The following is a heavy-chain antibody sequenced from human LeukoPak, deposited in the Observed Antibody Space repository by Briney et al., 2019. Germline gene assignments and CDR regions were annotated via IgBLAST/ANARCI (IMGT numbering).Heavy chain of an antibody. J-gene: IGHJ4*02. V-gene: IGHV3-23*01. CDR1: GFTFTSYS. CDR3: AKDDEWEPRGVSFDY. CDR2: ISGSGGST. D-gene: IGHD1-26*01. Sequence: PGGSLRLSCAASGFTFTSYSMSWVRQAPGKGLEWVSAISGSGGSTYYADSVKGRFTISRDNSKNTLYLQMNSLRAEDTAVYYCAKDDEWEPRGVSFDYWGQGTLVTVSS.